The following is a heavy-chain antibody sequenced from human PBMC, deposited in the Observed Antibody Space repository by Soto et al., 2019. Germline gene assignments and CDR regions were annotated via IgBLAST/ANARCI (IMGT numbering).Heavy chain of an antibody. Sequence: PSETLSLTCTVSGASISSYYWSWIRQPPGKGMEWIGYMHYSGSTNYNPSLKSRVTISVDTSKNQFSLNLRSVTAADTAMYYCARDSYAEKATGSWFDPWGQGTLVTVSS. D-gene: IGHD1-26*01. CDR2: MHYSGST. V-gene: IGHV4-59*01. CDR3: ARDSYAEKATGSWFDP. CDR1: GASISSYY. J-gene: IGHJ5*02.